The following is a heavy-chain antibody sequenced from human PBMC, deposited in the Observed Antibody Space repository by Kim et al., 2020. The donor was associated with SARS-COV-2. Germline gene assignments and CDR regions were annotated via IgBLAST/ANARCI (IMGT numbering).Heavy chain of an antibody. J-gene: IGHJ4*02. V-gene: IGHV3-74*01. D-gene: IGHD2-8*01. Sequence: GGSLRLSCAASGFTFSAYWMNWVRQVPGKGLVWLSRINGDGSDTTYADSVKGRCTISRDNAKNMLYLQLKSLRAEDTALYYCARPMSGTNCYEYWGQGT. CDR1: GFTFSAYW. CDR2: INGDGSDT. CDR3: ARPMSGTNCYEY.